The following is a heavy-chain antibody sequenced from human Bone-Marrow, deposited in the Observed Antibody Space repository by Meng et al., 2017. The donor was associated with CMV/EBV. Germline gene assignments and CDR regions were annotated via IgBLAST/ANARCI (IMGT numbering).Heavy chain of an antibody. CDR1: GGSMSSYY. CDR2: IHYSGTT. D-gene: IGHD3-22*01. CDR3: SSRYYDTSGNTRGFDY. Sequence: SETLSLTCRVSGGSMSSYYWTWIRHSPGEGLEWIGWIHYSGTTSFNPSLKRRVAISIDTSKNQFFLNLKSVTAADTAVYYCSSRYYDTSGNTRGFDYWGQGTLVTVSS. J-gene: IGHJ4*02. V-gene: IGHV4-59*01.